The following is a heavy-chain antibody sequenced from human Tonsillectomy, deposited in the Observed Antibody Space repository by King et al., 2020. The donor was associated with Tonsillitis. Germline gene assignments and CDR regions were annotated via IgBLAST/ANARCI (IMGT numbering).Heavy chain of an antibody. CDR2: IYYSGTP. CDR3: ARARITTLDYSMDV. D-gene: IGHD5-12*01. Sequence: VQLQESGPGLVKPSQTLSLTCTVSGYSISSGGYYWSWIRQRPRKGLEWIGYIYYSGTPYYNPSLKTRATISVDTSKNQFSLKLSSVSAADTAVYYCARARITTLDYSMDVWGRGTTVTVSS. J-gene: IGHJ6*03. CDR1: GYSISSGGYY. V-gene: IGHV4-31*03.